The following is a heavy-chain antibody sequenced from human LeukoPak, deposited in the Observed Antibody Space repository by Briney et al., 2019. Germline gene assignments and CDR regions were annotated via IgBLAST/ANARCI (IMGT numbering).Heavy chain of an antibody. J-gene: IGHJ3*02. Sequence: ASVTVSCTASGNTFTDYYLHWVRQAPGQGLEWMGWINTNSGGTRYAQKFQGRVTMTRDTSISTAYMELSRLRSDDTAVYYCARDYYDSSGFGAFDIWGQGTMVTVSS. CDR3: ARDYYDSSGFGAFDI. CDR2: INTNSGGT. CDR1: GNTFTDYY. V-gene: IGHV1-2*02. D-gene: IGHD3-22*01.